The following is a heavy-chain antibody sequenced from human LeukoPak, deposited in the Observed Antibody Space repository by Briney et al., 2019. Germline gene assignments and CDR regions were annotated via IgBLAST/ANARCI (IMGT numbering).Heavy chain of an antibody. J-gene: IGHJ5*02. CDR1: GFIFDDFP. Sequence: GGSLRLSCAASGFIFDDFPMHWVRQTPRKGLEWVSLISWDGGDTYYTDSVKGRFSISRDNSKNCLFLQMNNLRAEDSALYYCVRGDRVQQGWFDPWGQGTLVTVSS. CDR2: ISWDGGDT. D-gene: IGHD1-1*01. CDR3: VRGDRVQQGWFDP. V-gene: IGHV3-43D*03.